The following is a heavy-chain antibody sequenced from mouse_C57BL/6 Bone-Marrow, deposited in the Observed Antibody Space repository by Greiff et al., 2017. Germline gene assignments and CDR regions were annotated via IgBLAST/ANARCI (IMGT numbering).Heavy chain of an antibody. CDR2: IRNKANGYTT. CDR1: GFTFTDYY. CDR3: ARYYYAFDY. D-gene: IGHD1-1*01. Sequence: CAASGFTFTDYYMSWVRQPPGKALEWLGFIRNKANGYTTEYSASVKGRFTISRDNSQSILYLQMNALRAEDSATYYCARYYYAFDYWGQGTTLTVSS. J-gene: IGHJ2*01. V-gene: IGHV7-3*01.